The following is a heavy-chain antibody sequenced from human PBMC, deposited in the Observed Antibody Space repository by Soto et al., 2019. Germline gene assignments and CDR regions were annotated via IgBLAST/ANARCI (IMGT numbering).Heavy chain of an antibody. CDR3: ARVMAAAGSLFWFDP. J-gene: IGHJ5*02. D-gene: IGHD6-13*01. V-gene: IGHV4-59*01. Sequence: SETLSLTCTVSGGSISSYYWSWIRQPPGKGLEWIGYIYYSGSTNYNPSLKSRVTISVDTSKNQFSLKLSSVTAADTAVYYCARVMAAAGSLFWFDPWGQGTLVTVSS. CDR1: GGSISSYY. CDR2: IYYSGST.